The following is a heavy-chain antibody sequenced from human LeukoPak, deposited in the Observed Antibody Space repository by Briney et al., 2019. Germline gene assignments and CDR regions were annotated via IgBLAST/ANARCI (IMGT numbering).Heavy chain of an antibody. V-gene: IGHV1-2*02. CDR2: INPNSGGT. CDR3: ATDYFPRDCGGDCRLLTFSWYFDL. CDR1: GYTFTGYY. D-gene: IGHD2-21*02. Sequence: ASVKVSCKASGYTFTGYYMHWVRQAPGQGLEWMGWINPNSGGTNYAQKFQGRVTMTRDTSISTAYMELSSLRSEDTAVYYCATDYFPRDCGGDCRLLTFSWYFDLWGRGTLVTVSS. J-gene: IGHJ2*01.